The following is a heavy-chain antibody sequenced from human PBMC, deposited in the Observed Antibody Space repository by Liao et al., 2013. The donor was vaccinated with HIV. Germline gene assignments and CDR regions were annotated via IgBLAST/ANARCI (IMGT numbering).Heavy chain of an antibody. CDR2: INHNGNT. D-gene: IGHD3-9*01. CDR1: HGLFNDYY. V-gene: IGHV4-34*02. J-gene: IGHJ4*02. Sequence: QVRLEQWGAGLLKPSETLSLTCAVYHGLFNDYYWSWIRQSPGKGLEWIGEINHNGNTNYNPSLKSRLTISVDTSKNQFSLKLRSVTAADTATYFCARGYFDAVTEHQGSAHFDRWGQGSLVTVPS. CDR3: ARGYFDAVTEHQGSAHFDR.